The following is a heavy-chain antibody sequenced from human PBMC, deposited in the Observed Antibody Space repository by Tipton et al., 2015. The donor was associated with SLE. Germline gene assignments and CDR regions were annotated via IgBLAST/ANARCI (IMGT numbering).Heavy chain of an antibody. D-gene: IGHD3-22*01. CDR3: ARFIRPTSESGGYPAD. CDR1: GGSISNDY. CDR2: IHYSGST. J-gene: IGHJ4*02. V-gene: IGHV4-59*08. Sequence: TLSLTCAVSGGSISNDYWSWIRQSPGEGLEWIGYIHYSGSTNYNPSLKSRVTISIDSSKNQFSLKLSSVTAAATAVSHCARFIRPTSESGGYPADWGQGTLVTVSS.